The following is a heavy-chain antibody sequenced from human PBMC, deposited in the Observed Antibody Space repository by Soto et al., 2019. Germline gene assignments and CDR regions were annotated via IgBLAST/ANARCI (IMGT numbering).Heavy chain of an antibody. CDR3: PSSLAGTSAWNFAY. CDR2: IYWDDDK. J-gene: IGHJ4*02. Sequence: QITLKESGRTLVKPTQTLTLTCTFSGFSLRTNGVSVAWIRQPPGKALEWLALIYWDDDKWYSPSLKSRLSITKDASKDQVVLTMTNMDPVDTGTYYCPSSLAGTSAWNFAYWGSGTRVTVSS. V-gene: IGHV2-5*02. CDR1: GFSLRTNGVS. D-gene: IGHD6-19*01.